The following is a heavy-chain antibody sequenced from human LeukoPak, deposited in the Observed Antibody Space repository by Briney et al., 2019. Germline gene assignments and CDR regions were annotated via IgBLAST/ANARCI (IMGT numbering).Heavy chain of an antibody. V-gene: IGHV1-2*02. CDR3: VRVPYDSSGYPFSSDY. Sequence: ASVKVSCKASGYTFTGYYMHWVRQVPGQGLEWMGWINPNSGGTNYAQKFQGRVTMTRDTSISTAYMELSRLRSDDTAVYYCVRVPYDSSGYPFSSDYWGQGTLVTVSS. CDR2: INPNSGGT. CDR1: GYTFTGYY. J-gene: IGHJ4*02. D-gene: IGHD3-22*01.